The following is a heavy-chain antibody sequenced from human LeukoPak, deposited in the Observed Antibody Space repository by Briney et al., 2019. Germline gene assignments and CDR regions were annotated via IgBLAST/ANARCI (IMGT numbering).Heavy chain of an antibody. CDR3: AKAGHFYYYDMDV. CDR1: GFTFRSYA. CDR2: ISAGGST. V-gene: IGHV3-23*01. Sequence: GGSLRLSCAASGFTFRSYAMSWVRQAPGKGLEWVSGISAGGSTNYADSVKGRFTISRDNSKNTLYLQMNSLRAEDTAVYYCAKAGHFYYYDMDVWGQGTTVTVSS. J-gene: IGHJ6*02.